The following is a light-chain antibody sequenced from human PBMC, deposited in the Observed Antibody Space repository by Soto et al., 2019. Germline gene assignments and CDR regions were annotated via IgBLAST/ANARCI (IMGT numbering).Light chain of an antibody. V-gene: IGKV1-5*01. CDR3: QHSHSSPLT. CDR2: GAS. J-gene: IGKJ4*01. CDR1: QSIINW. Sequence: DFQMPPAPSTLSASVGGRVTSPCRASQSIINWLAWYQQKPGKAPKLLIYGASSLQSGVPSRFSGSGSGTDFTLTISSLQPEDSAAYYCQHSHSSPLTFGGGTKVAIK.